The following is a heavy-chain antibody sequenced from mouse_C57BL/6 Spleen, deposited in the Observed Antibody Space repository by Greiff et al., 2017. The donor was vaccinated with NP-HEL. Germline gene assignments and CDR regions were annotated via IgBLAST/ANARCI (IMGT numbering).Heavy chain of an antibody. V-gene: IGHV5-9-1*02. Sequence: DVHLVESGEGLVKPGGSLKLSCAASGFTFSSYAMSWVRQTPEKRLEWVAYISSGGDYIYYADTVKGRFTISRDNARNTLYLQMSSLKSEDTAMYYCTRRGNSKEFAYWGQGTLVTVSA. CDR2: ISSGGDYI. J-gene: IGHJ3*01. CDR3: TRRGNSKEFAY. CDR1: GFTFSSYA. D-gene: IGHD2-5*01.